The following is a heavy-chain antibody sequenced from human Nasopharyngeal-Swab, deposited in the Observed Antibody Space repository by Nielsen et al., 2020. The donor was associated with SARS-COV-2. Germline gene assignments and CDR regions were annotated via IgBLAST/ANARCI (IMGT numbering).Heavy chain of an antibody. D-gene: IGHD6-13*01. Sequence: ASVKVSCKASGYTFTSYAMNWVRQDPGQRIEWMGWINDGNGNTKYSQKFQGRVTITRDTSASTAYMELSSLRSEDTAVYYCARGIAAAGTLDYWGQGTLVTVSS. V-gene: IGHV1-3*01. CDR2: INDGNGNT. CDR1: GYTFTSYA. J-gene: IGHJ4*02. CDR3: ARGIAAAGTLDY.